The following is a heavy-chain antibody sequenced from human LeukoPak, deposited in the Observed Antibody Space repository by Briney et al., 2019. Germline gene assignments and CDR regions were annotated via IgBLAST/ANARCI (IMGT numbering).Heavy chain of an antibody. CDR2: IYYSGST. CDR1: GVSMSSGAFY. D-gene: IGHD3-3*01. Sequence: PSQTLSLTCTVSGVSMSSGAFYWSWIRQPPGKGLEWIGYIYYSGSTNYNPSLKSRVTISVDTSKNQFSLKLSSVTAADTAVYYCARGSRSVGMDVWGQGTTVTVSS. J-gene: IGHJ6*02. V-gene: IGHV4-61*08. CDR3: ARGSRSVGMDV.